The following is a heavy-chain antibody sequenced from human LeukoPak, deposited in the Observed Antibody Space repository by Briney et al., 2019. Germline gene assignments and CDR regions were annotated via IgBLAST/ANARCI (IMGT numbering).Heavy chain of an antibody. CDR2: IYPGDSDT. V-gene: IGHV5-51*01. J-gene: IGHJ3*02. CDR1: GYSFTSYW. CDR3: ASRLLLGAFDI. Sequence: GESLKVSCKGSGYSFTSYWIGWVRQMPGKGLEWMGIIYPGDSDTRYSPSFQGQVAISADKSISTAYLQRSSLKASDTAMYYCASRLLLGAFDIWGQGTMVTVSS. D-gene: IGHD3-10*01.